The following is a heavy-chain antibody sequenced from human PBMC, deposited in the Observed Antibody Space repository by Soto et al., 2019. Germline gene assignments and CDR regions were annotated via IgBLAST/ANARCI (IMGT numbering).Heavy chain of an antibody. Sequence: DVQLLESGGGLVQPGGSLRLSCAASGFTFRSYAMSWVRQAPGKGLAWVSGISGSGISTHYADSVKGRFTVSRDNSQNPLYLQMNRLRAEDTAVYNCAKEPVGPDWYFDLWGRGTLVTVSS. J-gene: IGHJ2*01. V-gene: IGHV3-23*01. CDR3: AKEPVGPDWYFDL. CDR2: ISGSGIST. CDR1: GFTFRSYA.